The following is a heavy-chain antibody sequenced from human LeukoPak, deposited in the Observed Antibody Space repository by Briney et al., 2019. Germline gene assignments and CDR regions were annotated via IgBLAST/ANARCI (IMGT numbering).Heavy chain of an antibody. V-gene: IGHV3-74*01. J-gene: IGHJ4*02. CDR2: INSDGSST. Sequence: GGSLRLSCAASGFIFSRYWMHWVRQAPGKGLVWVSRINSDGSSTSYADSVKGRFTISRDNSKNTLYLQMNSLRAEDTAVYYCAKDFDCGDYVCDYWGQGTLVTVSS. D-gene: IGHD4-17*01. CDR3: AKDFDCGDYVCDY. CDR1: GFIFSRYW.